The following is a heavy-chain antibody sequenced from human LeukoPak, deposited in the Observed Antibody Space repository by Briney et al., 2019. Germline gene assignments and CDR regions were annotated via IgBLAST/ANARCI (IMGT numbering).Heavy chain of an antibody. CDR1: GGSITNSSYY. CDR2: IYHGGNT. CDR3: ARETGLVRGVIVPVVLDY. D-gene: IGHD3-10*01. J-gene: IGHJ4*02. V-gene: IGHV4-39*07. Sequence: SETLSLTCTVSGGSITNSSYYWGWIRQSPGKGLEWIGSIYHGGNTYYNPSLKSRVTISIDTSKNQFSLKLNSVTAADTAVYYCARETGLVRGVIVPVVLDYWGQGTLVTVSS.